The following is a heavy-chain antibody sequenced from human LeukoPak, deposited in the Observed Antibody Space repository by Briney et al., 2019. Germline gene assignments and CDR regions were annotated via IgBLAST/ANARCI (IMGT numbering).Heavy chain of an antibody. CDR2: IKEDGSEK. CDR3: ARGGIYIPPYYYYYMDV. D-gene: IGHD3-16*01. V-gene: IGHV3-7*01. CDR1: GFTFIRYW. J-gene: IGHJ6*03. Sequence: GGSLRLSCAASGFTFIRYWMSWVRQAPGKGLEWVANIKEDGSEKYSVDSVKGRFTIYRDNAENSLYLQMNSVRAEDTAVYYCARGGIYIPPYYYYYMDVWGRGTTLTVSS.